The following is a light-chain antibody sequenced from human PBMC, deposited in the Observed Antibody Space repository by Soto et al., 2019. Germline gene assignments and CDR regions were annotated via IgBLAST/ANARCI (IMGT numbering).Light chain of an antibody. V-gene: IGKV3-15*01. CDR1: ERVGSN. Sequence: EIVMTQSPATLSVSPGDRVTLSCRASERVGSNVAWYQHKPGQAPRLLIYGASVRATGIPDRFSGSGSETEFTLTISSLQSEDFAVYSCQQWIRWNFGQGTRLELK. CDR2: GAS. J-gene: IGKJ1*01. CDR3: QQWIRWN.